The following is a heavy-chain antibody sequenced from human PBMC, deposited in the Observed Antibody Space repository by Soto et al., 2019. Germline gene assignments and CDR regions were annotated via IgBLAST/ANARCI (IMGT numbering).Heavy chain of an antibody. J-gene: IGHJ5*02. CDR3: ARYLTQGLGYCTNGVCFTEWFDP. CDR2: MYHSGST. Sequence: PSETLSLTCAVSGGSISSGGYSWSWIRQPPGKGLEWIGYMYHSGSTYYNPSLKSRVTISVDRPKNQFSLKLSSVTAADTAVYYCARYLTQGLGYCTNGVCFTEWFDPWGQGTLVTVSS. V-gene: IGHV4-30-2*01. CDR1: GGSISSGGYS. D-gene: IGHD2-8*01.